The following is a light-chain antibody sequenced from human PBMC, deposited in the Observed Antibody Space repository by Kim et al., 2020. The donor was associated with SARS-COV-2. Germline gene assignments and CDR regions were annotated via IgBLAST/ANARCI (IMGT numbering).Light chain of an antibody. CDR2: FDN. CDR3: QVWDTISGYVV. J-gene: IGLJ2*01. Sequence: SYELTQPPSVSEAPGKTASITCGGDNIGSKSVNWYQQRPGQAPVVVIYFDNDRPSGTPERFSGSNSGNTATLTISRVEAGDEAEYYCQVWDTISGYVVFG. V-gene: IGLV3-21*04. CDR1: NIGSKS.